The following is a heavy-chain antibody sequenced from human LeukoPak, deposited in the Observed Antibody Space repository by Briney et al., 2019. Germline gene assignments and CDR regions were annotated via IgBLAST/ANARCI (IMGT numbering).Heavy chain of an antibody. D-gene: IGHD3-10*01. CDR1: GITLSNYG. Sequence: GGSLRLSCVVSGITLSNYGMSWVRQAPGKGLEWVSGIRERGGSTNYADSVKGRFIISRDTSKKTVYLQMNSLRVEDTAVYFCAKRGIVIRAVIIIGFHKEAYYFDYWGQGILVTVSS. V-gene: IGHV3-23*01. J-gene: IGHJ4*02. CDR3: AKRGIVIRAVIIIGFHKEAYYFDY. CDR2: IRERGGST.